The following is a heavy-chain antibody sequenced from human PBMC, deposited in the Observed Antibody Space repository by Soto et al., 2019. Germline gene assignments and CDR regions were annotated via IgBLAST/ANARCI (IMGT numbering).Heavy chain of an antibody. D-gene: IGHD7-27*01. V-gene: IGHV2-5*02. CDR1: GFSLSTSGVG. CDR3: AHVTGDPVTRKYNWFDP. Sequence: QITLKESGPTLVKPTQTLTLTCTFSGFSLSTSGVGVGWIRQPPGKALEWLALIYWDDDKRYSPSLKSRLTITRDTSKNQVVLTMTNMDPVDTATYYRAHVTGDPVTRKYNWFDPWGQGTLVTVSS. CDR2: IYWDDDK. J-gene: IGHJ5*02.